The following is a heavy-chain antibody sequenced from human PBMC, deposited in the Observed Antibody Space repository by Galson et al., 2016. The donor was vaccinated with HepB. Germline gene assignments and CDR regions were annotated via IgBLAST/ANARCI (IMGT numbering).Heavy chain of an antibody. J-gene: IGHJ5*02. Sequence: SLRLSCAASGFTFSNYAMSWFRQAPGKGLEWVSAISGSGGSPYYAHSVKGRFTISRDNSKNTLYLQMNSLRVEDTALYYCAKDTRGGFYSRWFDPWGQGTLVTVSS. D-gene: IGHD3-3*01. CDR3: AKDTRGGFYSRWFDP. V-gene: IGHV3-23*01. CDR2: ISGSGGSP. CDR1: GFTFSNYA.